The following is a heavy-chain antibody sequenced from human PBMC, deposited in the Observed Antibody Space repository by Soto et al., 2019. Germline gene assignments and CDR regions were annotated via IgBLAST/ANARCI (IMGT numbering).Heavy chain of an antibody. J-gene: IGHJ6*02. Sequence: EVQLLESGGGLVQPGGSLRLSCAASGFTFSSYAMSWVHQAPGKGLEWVSAISGSGGSTYYADSVKGRFTISRDNSKNTLYLQMNSLRAEDTAVYYCAKAPDYYYYGMDVWGQGTTVTVSS. CDR1: GFTFSSYA. CDR2: ISGSGGST. CDR3: AKAPDYYYYGMDV. V-gene: IGHV3-23*01.